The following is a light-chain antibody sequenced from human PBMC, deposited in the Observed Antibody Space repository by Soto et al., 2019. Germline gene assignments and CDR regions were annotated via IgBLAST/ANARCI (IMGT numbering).Light chain of an antibody. CDR3: QRYNNWPLT. Sequence: EIVLMQSPGTLSLSPGEGATLSCRASQSVNSNYLAWYQQKPGQAPTVLIFDTSRRATGVPDRFSGSGSGTDFTLTISRLEPDDFAVYYCQRYNNWPLTFGGGTKVESK. CDR2: DTS. J-gene: IGKJ4*01. CDR1: QSVNSNY. V-gene: IGKV3D-20*02.